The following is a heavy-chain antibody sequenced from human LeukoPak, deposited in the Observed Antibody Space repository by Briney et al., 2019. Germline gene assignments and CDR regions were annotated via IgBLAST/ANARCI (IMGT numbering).Heavy chain of an antibody. CDR1: GGSISSYY. Sequence: SETLSISCTVSGGSISSYYWSWIRQPPGKGLEWIGYIYYSGSTNYNPSLKSRVTISVDTSKNQFSLKLRSVTAADTAVYYCARSLVGDTDRFDPWGQGTLVTVSS. J-gene: IGHJ5*02. CDR3: ARSLVGDTDRFDP. CDR2: IYYSGST. V-gene: IGHV4-59*08. D-gene: IGHD1-26*01.